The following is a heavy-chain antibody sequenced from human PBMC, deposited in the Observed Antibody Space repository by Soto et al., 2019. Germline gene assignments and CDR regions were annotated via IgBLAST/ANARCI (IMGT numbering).Heavy chain of an antibody. V-gene: IGHV4-30-4*01. D-gene: IGHD4-4*01. CDR3: ARDSLAPGYSNYDPHFDY. CDR2: IYYSGST. CDR1: GGSISSGDYY. Sequence: PSETLSLTCTVSGGSISSGDYYWSWIRQPPGKGLEWIGYIYYSGSTYYNQSLKSRVTISVDTSKNQFSLKLSSVTAADTAVYYCARDSLAPGYSNYDPHFDYWGQGTLVTVSS. J-gene: IGHJ4*02.